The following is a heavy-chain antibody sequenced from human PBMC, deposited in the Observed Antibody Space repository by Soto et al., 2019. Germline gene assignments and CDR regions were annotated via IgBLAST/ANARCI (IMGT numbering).Heavy chain of an antibody. J-gene: IGHJ3*01. CDR2: ISAYNGNT. CDR1: GYTFTSYG. V-gene: IGHV1-18*01. CDR3: AREKVLFYAIER. Sequence: ASVKVSCKASGYTFTSYGISWVRQAPGQGLEWLGWISAYNGNTNYAQKLQGRVTMTTDTSTSTAYMERRSLRCDDTAMYFSAREKVLFYAIERWGQGTKVTVS.